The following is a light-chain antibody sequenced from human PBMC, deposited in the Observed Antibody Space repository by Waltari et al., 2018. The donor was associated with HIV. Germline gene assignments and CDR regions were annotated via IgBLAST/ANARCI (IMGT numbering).Light chain of an antibody. CDR1: DSNIGTHS. Sequence: QSVLTQPPSTSGTPGQRVTISCSGTDSNIGTHSVTWYQHPPGTAPKVLIYRKDQRPSGVPDRLSASKSGTSASLAISGLRSEDEADYYCAAWDDSLPGYVFGSGTKVTVL. V-gene: IGLV1-44*01. CDR2: RKD. J-gene: IGLJ1*01. CDR3: AAWDDSLPGYV.